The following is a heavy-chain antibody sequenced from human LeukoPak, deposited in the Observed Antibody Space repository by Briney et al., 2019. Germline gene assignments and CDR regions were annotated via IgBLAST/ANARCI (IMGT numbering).Heavy chain of an antibody. CDR2: IWYDGSNK. CDR1: GFTFSSYG. V-gene: IGHV3-33*06. CDR3: AKDRYYYDSSGYFDY. Sequence: PGGSLRLSCAASGFTFSSYGMHWVRQAPGKGLEGVAVIWYDGSNKYYADSVKGRFTISRDNSKNTLFLQMNSLRAEDTAVYYCAKDRYYYDSSGYFDYWGQGTLVTVSS. J-gene: IGHJ4*02. D-gene: IGHD3-22*01.